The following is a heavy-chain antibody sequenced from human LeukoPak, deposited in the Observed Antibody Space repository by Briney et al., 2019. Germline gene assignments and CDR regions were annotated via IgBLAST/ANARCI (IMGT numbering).Heavy chain of an antibody. CDR2: IHYTGST. Sequence: WETLSLTCTVSAYTFSTYHWSWIRQPPGKGLEWIGYIHYTGSTNDKPSLTIRSTISLYSSKNQFSRNLSSVTAADTSVYYCARHYCSVGFCYSLLDYWGQGILVTVSS. CDR1: AYTFSTYH. J-gene: IGHJ4*02. V-gene: IGHV4-59*08. D-gene: IGHD2-15*01. CDR3: ARHYCSVGFCYSLLDY.